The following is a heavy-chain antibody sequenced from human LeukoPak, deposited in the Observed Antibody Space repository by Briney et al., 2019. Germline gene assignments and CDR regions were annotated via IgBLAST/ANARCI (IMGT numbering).Heavy chain of an antibody. Sequence: PSETLSLTCTVSGGSISSSSYYWGWIRQPPGKGLEWIGSIYYSGSTSYNPSLKSRVTISVDTSRNQFSLRLTSVTAADTAVYYCASPSPGCDPWGQGTLVTVSS. CDR3: ASPSPGCDP. J-gene: IGHJ5*02. V-gene: IGHV4-39*07. CDR2: IYYSGST. CDR1: GGSISSSSYY.